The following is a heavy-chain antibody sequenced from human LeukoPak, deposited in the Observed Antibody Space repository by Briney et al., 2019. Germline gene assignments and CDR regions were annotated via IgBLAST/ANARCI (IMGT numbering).Heavy chain of an antibody. CDR1: GYSISSGYY. D-gene: IGHD1-26*01. CDR3: ANSGSYYRFDY. Sequence: SETLSLTCTVSGYSISSGYYWGWIRQPPGKGLEWIGSIYHSGSTYYNPSLKSRVTISVDTSKNQFSLKLSSVTAADTAVYYCANSGSYYRFDYWGQGTLVTASS. CDR2: IYHSGST. V-gene: IGHV4-38-2*02. J-gene: IGHJ4*02.